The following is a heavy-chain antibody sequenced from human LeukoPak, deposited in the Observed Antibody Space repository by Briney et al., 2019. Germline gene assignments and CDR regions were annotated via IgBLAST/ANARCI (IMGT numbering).Heavy chain of an antibody. D-gene: IGHD3-3*01. V-gene: IGHV3-23*01. Sequence: GGSLRLSCAASGFTFSSYAMSWVRQAPGKGLEWVSAISGSGGSTYYADSVKGRFTISRDNSENTLYLQMNSLRAEDTAVYYCAKPYDFWSGYYGSTSWFDPWGQGTLVTVSS. CDR2: ISGSGGST. CDR3: AKPYDFWSGYYGSTSWFDP. J-gene: IGHJ5*02. CDR1: GFTFSSYA.